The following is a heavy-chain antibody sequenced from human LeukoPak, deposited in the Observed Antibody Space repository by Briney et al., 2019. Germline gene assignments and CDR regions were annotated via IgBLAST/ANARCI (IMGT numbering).Heavy chain of an antibody. CDR3: SRSDHYYYYGMDV. V-gene: IGHV4-61*02. CDR2: IYTSGST. D-gene: IGHD6-19*01. J-gene: IGHJ6*02. CDR1: GGSISSGSYY. Sequence: NSSETLSLTCTVSGGSISSGSYYWSWIRRPAGKGLEWIGRIYTSGSTNYNPSLKSRVTISVDTSKNQFSLKLSSVTAADTAVYYCSRSDHYYYYGMDVWGQGTTVTVSS.